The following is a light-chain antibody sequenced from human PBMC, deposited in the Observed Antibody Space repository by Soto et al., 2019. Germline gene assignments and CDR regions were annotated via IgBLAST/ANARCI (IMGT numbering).Light chain of an antibody. J-gene: IGKJ5*01. CDR1: QSISSY. CDR2: AAS. V-gene: IGKV1-39*01. CDR3: QQYNSYPIT. Sequence: IQMTQSTSSLSASVGDRVTITCRASQSISSYLNWYQQKPGKAPKLLIYAASSLQSGVPSRFSGSGSGTDFTLTISSLQPEDFATYYCQQYNSYPITFGQGTRLAIK.